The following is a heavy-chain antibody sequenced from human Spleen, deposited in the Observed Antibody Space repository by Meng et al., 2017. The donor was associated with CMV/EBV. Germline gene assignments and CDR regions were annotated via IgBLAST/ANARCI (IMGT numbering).Heavy chain of an antibody. CDR2: VSGSGVGT. CDR1: RFIFSNYA. CDR3: ARDWDFDC. J-gene: IGHJ4*02. D-gene: IGHD3-16*01. Sequence: GGSLRLSCAASRFIFSNYAMTWVRQAPGKGLEWVSSVSGSGVGTYYADSVEGRSTISRDNAKNSLYLQMNSLRAEDTAVYFCARDWDFDCWGQGTLVTVSS. V-gene: IGHV3-23*01.